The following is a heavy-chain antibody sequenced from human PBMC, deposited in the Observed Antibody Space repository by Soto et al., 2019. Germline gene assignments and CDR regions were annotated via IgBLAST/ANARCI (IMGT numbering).Heavy chain of an antibody. J-gene: IGHJ5*02. CDR2: ISYDGSNK. CDR1: GFTFSSYG. V-gene: IGHV3-30*03. Sequence: GGSLRLSCAASGFTFSSYGMHWVRQAPGKGLEWVAVISYDGSNKYYADSVKGRFTISRDNSKNALYLQMNSLRAEGTAVYYCARDSTPSNWYNWFDPWGQGT. D-gene: IGHD1-1*01. CDR3: ARDSTPSNWYNWFDP.